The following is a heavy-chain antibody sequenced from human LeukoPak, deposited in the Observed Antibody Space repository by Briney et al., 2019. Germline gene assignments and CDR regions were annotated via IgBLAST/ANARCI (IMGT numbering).Heavy chain of an antibody. V-gene: IGHV4-59*01. J-gene: IGHJ6*03. CDR1: GGSISSYY. CDR3: ARNGYDFWSGYYGYYYYYYMDV. D-gene: IGHD3-3*01. CDR2: IYYSGST. Sequence: SETLSLTCTVSGGSISSYYWSWIRQPPGKGLEWIGYIYYSGSTNYNPSLKSRVTISVDTSKNQFSLKLSSVTAADTAVYYCARNGYDFWSGYYGYYYYYYMDVWGKGTTVTVSS.